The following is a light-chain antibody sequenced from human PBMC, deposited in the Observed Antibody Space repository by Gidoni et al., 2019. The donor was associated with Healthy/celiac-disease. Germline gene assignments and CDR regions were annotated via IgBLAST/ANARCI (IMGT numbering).Light chain of an antibody. CDR3: QQYGSSPMYT. Sequence: FVLTQSTGTLSLSPGERATLPCSASQSVSSSYLAWYQQKPGQAPRLLIYGASSRATGIPDRFSGSGSGTDFTLTISRLEPEDFAVYYCQQYGSSPMYTFGQGTKLEIK. CDR2: GAS. CDR1: QSVSSSY. V-gene: IGKV3-20*01. J-gene: IGKJ2*01.